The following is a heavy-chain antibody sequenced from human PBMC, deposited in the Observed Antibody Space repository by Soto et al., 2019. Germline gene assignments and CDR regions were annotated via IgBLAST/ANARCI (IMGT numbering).Heavy chain of an antibody. Sequence: ASVKVSCKASGFTFTSSAVQWVRQARGQRLEWIGWISAYNGNTNYAQKLQGRVTMATDTSTSTAYMELRSLRSDDTAVYYCARDHRELRAFDIWGQGTMVTVSS. J-gene: IGHJ3*02. CDR1: GFTFTSSA. CDR2: ISAYNGNT. V-gene: IGHV1-18*01. CDR3: ARDHRELRAFDI. D-gene: IGHD1-26*01.